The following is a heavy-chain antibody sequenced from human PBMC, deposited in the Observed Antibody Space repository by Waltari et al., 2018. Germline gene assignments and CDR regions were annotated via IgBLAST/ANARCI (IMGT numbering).Heavy chain of an antibody. Sequence: QVQLVQSGAEVKKPGASVKVSCKASGYTFTDYIITWVRQAPGQGLEWMGWISDYDGNINYAQKVQDRVTMTTDTSATTAYMELRSLRSDDAAVYYCARRRRIAVTDSEAFYFDYWGQGTLVTVSS. J-gene: IGHJ4*02. CDR1: GYTFTDYI. D-gene: IGHD6-19*01. CDR3: ARRRRIAVTDSEAFYFDY. CDR2: ISDYDGNI. V-gene: IGHV1-18*04.